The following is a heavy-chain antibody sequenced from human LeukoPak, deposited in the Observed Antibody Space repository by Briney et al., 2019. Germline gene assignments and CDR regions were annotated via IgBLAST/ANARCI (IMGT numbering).Heavy chain of an antibody. CDR1: GFTFSSYW. D-gene: IGHD2-21*02. CDR2: IKQDGSEK. Sequence: GGSLRLSCAASGFTFSSYWMSWVRQAPGKGLEWVANIKQDGSEKYYVDSVKGRFTISRDNAKNSLYLQMNSLRAEDTAVYYCARISCGGDCYSSAGMDVWGKGTTVTVSS. J-gene: IGHJ6*04. V-gene: IGHV3-7*01. CDR3: ARISCGGDCYSSAGMDV.